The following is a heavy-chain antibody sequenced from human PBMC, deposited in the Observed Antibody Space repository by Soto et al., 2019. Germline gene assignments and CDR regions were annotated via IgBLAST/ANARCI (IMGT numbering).Heavy chain of an antibody. CDR1: GFTFSDFY. Sequence: GGSLRLSCAASGFTFSDFYLSWIRQAPGKGLEWVSYISISGNTIYYADSVKGRFTISRDNAKNSLYLQMNSLRAEDTAVYYCARSRGYSFYDPWGQGTLVTVSS. CDR3: ARSRGYSFYDP. V-gene: IGHV3-11*01. D-gene: IGHD5-12*01. CDR2: ISISGNTI. J-gene: IGHJ5*02.